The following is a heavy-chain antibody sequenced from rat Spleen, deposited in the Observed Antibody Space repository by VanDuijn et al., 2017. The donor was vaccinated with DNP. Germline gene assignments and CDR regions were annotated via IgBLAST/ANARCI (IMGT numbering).Heavy chain of an antibody. CDR2: ISTGGDT. CDR1: GFSLTSYT. J-gene: IGHJ4*01. D-gene: IGHD1-6*01. CDR3: ARWGIMPRGNV. Sequence: QVQLKESGPGLLQPSQTLSLTCSVSGFSLTSYTVIWVRQPPGKGLEWIAAISTGGDTYYTSALKSRLSISRDTSEDQVFLEMNSLQPEDTAMYFCARWGIMPRGNVWGQGTSVTVSS. V-gene: IGHV2-6*01.